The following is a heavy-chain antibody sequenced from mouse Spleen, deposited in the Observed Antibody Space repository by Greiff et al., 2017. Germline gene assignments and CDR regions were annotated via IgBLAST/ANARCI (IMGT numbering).Heavy chain of an antibody. V-gene: IGHV1-82*01. D-gene: IGHD1-1*01. CDR1: GYAFSSSW. J-gene: IGHJ1*01. Sequence: QVQLQQSGPELVKPGASVKISCKASGYAFSSSWMNWVKQRPGQGLEWIGRIYPGDGDTNYNGKFKGKATLTADKSSSTAYMQLSSLTSVDSAVYFCARPYYGSSYGYFDVWGAGTTVTVSS. CDR3: ARPYYGSSYGYFDV. CDR2: IYPGDGDT.